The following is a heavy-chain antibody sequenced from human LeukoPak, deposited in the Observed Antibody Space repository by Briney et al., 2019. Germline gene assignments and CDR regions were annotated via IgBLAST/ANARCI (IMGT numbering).Heavy chain of an antibody. CDR2: ISSSSSYI. CDR1: GFTFSSYS. CDR3: ARDRSTVTTHLGAIDY. J-gene: IGHJ4*02. V-gene: IGHV3-21*04. D-gene: IGHD4-11*01. Sequence: TGGSLRLSCAASGFTFSSYSMNWVRQAPGKGLEWVSSISSSSSYIYYADSVKGRFTISRDNAKNSLYLQMNSLRAEDTAVYYCARDRSTVTTHLGAIDYWGQGTLVTVSS.